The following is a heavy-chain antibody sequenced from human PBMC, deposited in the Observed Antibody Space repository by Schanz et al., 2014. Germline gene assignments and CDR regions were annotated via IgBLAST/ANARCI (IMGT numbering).Heavy chain of an antibody. CDR2: IYYSGST. Sequence: QVQLQQWGAGLLKPSETLSLTCAVYGGSFSGYYWSWIRQHPGKGLEWIGYIYYSGSTYYNPSLKSRVTISVDTSKNQFSLKLSSVTAADTAVYYCARDRGHGDLPGDIWGQGTMVTVSS. V-gene: IGHV4-34*01. CDR3: ARDRGHGDLPGDI. D-gene: IGHD4-17*01. CDR1: GGSFSGYY. J-gene: IGHJ3*02.